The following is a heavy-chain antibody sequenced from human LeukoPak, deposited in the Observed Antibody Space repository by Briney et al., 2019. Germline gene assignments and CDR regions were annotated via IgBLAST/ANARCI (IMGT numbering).Heavy chain of an antibody. CDR3: ARQGGSYSFGFRYYFDY. CDR2: IYYSGST. V-gene: IGHV4-38-2*01. CDR1: GFTFSSYG. J-gene: IGHJ4*02. Sequence: GSLRLSCAASGFTFSSYGMSWVSQAPGKGMEWVGSIYYSGSTYYNPSLKSRVTISVDTSKNQFSLKLSSVTAADTAVYYCARQGGSYSFGFRYYFDYWGQGTLVTVSS. D-gene: IGHD1-26*01.